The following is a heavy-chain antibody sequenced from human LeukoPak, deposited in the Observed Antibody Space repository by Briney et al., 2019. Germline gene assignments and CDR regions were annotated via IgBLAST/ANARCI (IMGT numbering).Heavy chain of an antibody. CDR2: IYYSGST. CDR3: ARHFASRVGANYGMDV. J-gene: IGHJ6*02. Sequence: SETLSLTCTVSGASISSYYWTWIRQPPGKGLEWIGYIYYSGSTNYNPSLKSRVTISVDTSNNQFSLKLSSVTAADTAVYYCARHFASRVGANYGMDVWGQGTTVTVFS. V-gene: IGHV4-59*08. D-gene: IGHD2-15*01. CDR1: GASISSYY.